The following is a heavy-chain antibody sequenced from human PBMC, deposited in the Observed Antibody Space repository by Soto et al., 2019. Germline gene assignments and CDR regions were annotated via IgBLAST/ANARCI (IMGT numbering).Heavy chain of an antibody. CDR1: GGSFSGYY. CDR3: ARRLWGGIAVAGTREKKFDY. D-gene: IGHD6-19*01. CDR2: INHSGST. Sequence: QVQLQQWGAGLLKPSETLSLTCAVYGGSFSGYYWSWIRQPPGNGLEWIGEINHSGSTNYNPSLKSRVTISVDTSKNQFSLKLSSVTAADTAVYYCARRLWGGIAVAGTREKKFDYWGQGTLVTVSS. J-gene: IGHJ4*02. V-gene: IGHV4-34*01.